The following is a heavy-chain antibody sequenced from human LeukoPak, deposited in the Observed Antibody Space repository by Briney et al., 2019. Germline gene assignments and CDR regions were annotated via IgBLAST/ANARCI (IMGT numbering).Heavy chain of an antibody. D-gene: IGHD6-13*01. Sequence: SETLSLTCTVSGGSISSSSYYWGWIRQPPGKGLEWIGSIYYSGSTYYNPSLKSRVTISVDTSKNQFSLKLSSVTAADTAVYYCARGAGIAADGNDYWGQGTLVTVSS. CDR3: ARGAGIAADGNDY. V-gene: IGHV4-39*07. CDR2: IYYSGST. CDR1: GGSISSSSYY. J-gene: IGHJ4*02.